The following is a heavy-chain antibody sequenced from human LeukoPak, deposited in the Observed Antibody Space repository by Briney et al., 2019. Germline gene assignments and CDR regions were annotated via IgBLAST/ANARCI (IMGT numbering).Heavy chain of an antibody. Sequence: PSETLSLTCTVSGGSISNFYWNWIRQPPGKGLEWIGYIYYTGNTNYNPSVKSRVTISVDTSKNQFSLKLSSVTAADTAVYYCARRGISSSLTPALDYWGQGTLVTVSS. CDR3: ARRGISSSLTPALDY. J-gene: IGHJ4*02. V-gene: IGHV4-59*08. CDR1: GGSISNFY. CDR2: IYYTGNT. D-gene: IGHD6-6*01.